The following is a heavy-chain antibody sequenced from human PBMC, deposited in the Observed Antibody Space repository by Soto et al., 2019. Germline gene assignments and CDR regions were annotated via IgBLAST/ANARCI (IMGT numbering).Heavy chain of an antibody. CDR2: IWYDGSNK. V-gene: IGHV3-33*01. D-gene: IGHD3-22*01. J-gene: IGHJ4*02. Sequence: GGSLRLSCAASGFTFSSYGMHWVRQAPGKGLEWVAVIWYDGSNKYYADSVKGRFTISRDNSKNTLYLQMNSLRAEDTAVYYCAREYYDSSGYYYGYWGQGTLVTVSS. CDR1: GFTFSSYG. CDR3: AREYYDSSGYYYGY.